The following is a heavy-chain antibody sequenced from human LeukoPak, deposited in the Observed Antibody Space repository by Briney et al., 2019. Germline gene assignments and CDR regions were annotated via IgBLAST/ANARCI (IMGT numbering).Heavy chain of an antibody. Sequence: ASVKVSCRASGYTFTSYGINWVRQATGQGLEWMGWMNPNSGNTGSAQKFQGRVTMTRNTSISTAYMELSSLRSEDTAVYYCATGGPYGSVLRPSSVWGQGTTVTVSS. V-gene: IGHV1-8*01. CDR1: GYTFTSYG. D-gene: IGHD3-10*01. CDR3: ATGGPYGSVLRPSSV. CDR2: MNPNSGNT. J-gene: IGHJ6*02.